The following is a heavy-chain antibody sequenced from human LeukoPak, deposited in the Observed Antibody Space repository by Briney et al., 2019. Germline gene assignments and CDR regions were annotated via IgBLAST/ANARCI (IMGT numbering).Heavy chain of an antibody. Sequence: ASVKVSCKVSGYTLTELSMHWVRQAPGKGLEWMGGFDPEDGETIYAQKFQGRVTMTEDTSTDTAYMELSSLRSEDTAVYYCATDLSYVPAAIRNNYWGQGTLVTVPS. CDR3: ATDLSYVPAAIRNNY. V-gene: IGHV1-24*01. CDR2: FDPEDGET. D-gene: IGHD2-2*01. J-gene: IGHJ4*02. CDR1: GYTLTELS.